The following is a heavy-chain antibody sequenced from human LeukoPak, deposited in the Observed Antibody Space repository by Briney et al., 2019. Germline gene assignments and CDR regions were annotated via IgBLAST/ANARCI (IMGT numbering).Heavy chain of an antibody. Sequence: GGSLRLSCAASGFTFSSYGMHWVRQAPGKGLEWVTFIRTDGSNKYYADSVKGRFTISRDNSKNTLYLQMNSLRAEDTALYYCAIVSGSGSYYKSSADYWGQGTLVTVSS. D-gene: IGHD3-10*01. V-gene: IGHV3-30*02. CDR2: IRTDGSNK. J-gene: IGHJ4*02. CDR3: AIVSGSGSYYKSSADY. CDR1: GFTFSSYG.